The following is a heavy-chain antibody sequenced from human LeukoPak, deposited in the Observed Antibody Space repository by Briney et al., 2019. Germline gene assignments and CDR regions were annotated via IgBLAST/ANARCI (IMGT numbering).Heavy chain of an antibody. CDR3: AREVYGSGSYSTLYFDY. J-gene: IGHJ4*02. V-gene: IGHV3-74*01. CDR2: INSDGSST. CDR1: GFTFSSYW. D-gene: IGHD3-10*01. Sequence: GGSLRLSCAASGFTFSSYWVHWVRQAPGKGLVWVSRINSDGSSTSYADSVKGRFTISRDNAKNTLYLQMNSLGAEDTAVYYCAREVYGSGSYSTLYFDYWGQGTLVTVSS.